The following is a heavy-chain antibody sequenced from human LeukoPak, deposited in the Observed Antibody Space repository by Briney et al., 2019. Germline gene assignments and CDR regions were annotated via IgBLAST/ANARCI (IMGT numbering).Heavy chain of an antibody. Sequence: PSETLSLTCTVSGGSISNYYWSWIRQPAGKGLEWIGRIYTSGSTNYNPSLKSRVTMSVDTSKNQFSLKLSSVTAADTAVYYCASTTVTATEPGFDYWGQGTLVTVSS. CDR3: ASTTVTATEPGFDY. D-gene: IGHD4-17*01. J-gene: IGHJ4*02. V-gene: IGHV4-4*07. CDR1: GGSISNYY. CDR2: IYTSGST.